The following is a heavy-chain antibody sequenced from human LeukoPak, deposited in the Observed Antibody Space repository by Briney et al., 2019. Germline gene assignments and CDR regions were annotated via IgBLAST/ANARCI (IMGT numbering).Heavy chain of an antibody. CDR2: IKPHGSEK. CDR1: GFSFSTYW. CDR3: ARDLGEQLVQGYYFDY. V-gene: IGHV3-7*01. J-gene: IGHJ4*02. D-gene: IGHD6-6*01. Sequence: GGSLRLSCAASGFSFSTYWMSWVRQAPWRGLEWVANIKPHGSEKYYVDSVKGRFTISRDNAKNSLYLQMNSLRAEDTAVYYCARDLGEQLVQGYYFDYWGQGTLVTVSS.